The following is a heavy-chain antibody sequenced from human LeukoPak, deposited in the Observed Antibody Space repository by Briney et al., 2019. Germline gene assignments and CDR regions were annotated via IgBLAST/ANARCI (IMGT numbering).Heavy chain of an antibody. D-gene: IGHD3-10*01. CDR2: ISSFSSTI. V-gene: IGHV3-48*04. Sequence: GGSLRLSCAASGFTFSSYGMSWVRQAPGKGLEWVSYISSFSSTIYYADSVMGRFTISRDNAKNSLYLQMNSLRAEDTAVYYCARSPNYKGYFDYWGQGTLVTVSS. CDR3: ARSPNYKGYFDY. J-gene: IGHJ4*02. CDR1: GFTFSSYG.